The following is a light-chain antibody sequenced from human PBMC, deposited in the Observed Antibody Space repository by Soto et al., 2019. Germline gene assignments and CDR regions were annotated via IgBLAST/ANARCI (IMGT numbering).Light chain of an antibody. J-gene: IGLJ1*01. V-gene: IGLV1-36*01. Sequence: QSVLTQPPSVSEAPRQRVTISCSGSSSNIGNNAVNWYQQLPGKAPKLLIYYDDLLPSGVSDRFSGSKSGTSASLAISGLQSEDEADYYCAASDDSLNGLVFGTGTKVTVL. CDR1: SSNIGNNA. CDR2: YDD. CDR3: AASDDSLNGLV.